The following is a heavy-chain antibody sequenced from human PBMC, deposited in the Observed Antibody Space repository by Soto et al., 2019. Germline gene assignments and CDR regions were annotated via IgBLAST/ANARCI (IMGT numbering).Heavy chain of an antibody. J-gene: IGHJ6*02. CDR3: ARQPSSTIFGVVTHYYGMDV. CDR2: IDPSDSYT. V-gene: IGHV5-10-1*01. Sequence: GESLKISCQGSGYSFTSYWISWVRQMPGKGLEWMGRIDPSDSYTNYSPSFQGHVTISADKSISTAYLQWSSLKASDTAMYYCARQPSSTIFGVVTHYYGMDVWGQGTTVTVSS. CDR1: GYSFTSYW. D-gene: IGHD3-3*01.